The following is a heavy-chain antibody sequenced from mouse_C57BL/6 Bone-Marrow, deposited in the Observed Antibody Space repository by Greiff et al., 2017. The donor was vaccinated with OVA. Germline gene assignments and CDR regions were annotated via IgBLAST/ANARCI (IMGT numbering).Heavy chain of an antibody. CDR3: ARLYLLCPRRGCPILSIDY. CDR2: IDPSDSYT. D-gene: IGHD6-5*01. V-gene: IGHV1-59*01. Sequence: QVQLQQPGAELVRPGTSVKLSCKASGYTFTSYWMHWVKQRPGQGLEWIGVIDPSDSYTNYNQKFKGKATLTVDTSSSTAYMQLSSLTSEDSAVYYCARLYLLCPRRGCPILSIDYWGPGTSVTVSS. J-gene: IGHJ4*01. CDR1: GYTFTSYW.